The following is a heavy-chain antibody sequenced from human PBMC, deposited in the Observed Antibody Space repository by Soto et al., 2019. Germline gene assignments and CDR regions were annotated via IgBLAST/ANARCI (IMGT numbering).Heavy chain of an antibody. CDR1: GGPFSSYA. Sequence: ASVKVSCKASGGPFSSYAISWVRQAPGQGLEWMGGIIPIFGTANYAQKFQGRVTITADKSTSTAYMELSSLRSEDMAVYYCAGGSCQQAPLLCYYCMGVWGQGTTVTVSS. D-gene: IGHD2-15*01. CDR3: AGGSCQQAPLLCYYCMGV. V-gene: IGHV1-69*06. J-gene: IGHJ6*02. CDR2: IIPIFGTA.